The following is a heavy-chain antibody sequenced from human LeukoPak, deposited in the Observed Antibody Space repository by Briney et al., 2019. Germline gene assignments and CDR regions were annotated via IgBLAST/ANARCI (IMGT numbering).Heavy chain of an antibody. CDR1: GFTFSSYA. CDR2: ISYDGSNK. CDR3: ARDWSMDY. V-gene: IGHV3-30*04. J-gene: IGHJ4*02. Sequence: PGRSLRLSCAASGFTFSSYAMHWVRQAPGKGLEWVAVISYDGSNKYYADSVKGRFTIPRDNSKNTLYLQMNSLRAEDTAVYYCARDWSMDYWGQGTLVTVSS.